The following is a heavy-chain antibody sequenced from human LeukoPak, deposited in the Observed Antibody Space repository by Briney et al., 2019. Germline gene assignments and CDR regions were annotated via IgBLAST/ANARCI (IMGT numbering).Heavy chain of an antibody. D-gene: IGHD3-10*01. CDR2: INHSGST. CDR3: AREGYYYGSEN. J-gene: IGHJ4*02. V-gene: IGHV4-34*01. CDR1: GGSFSGYY. Sequence: PSETLSLTCAVYGGSFSGYYWSWIRQPPGKGLEWIGEINHSGSTNYNPSLKSRVTISVDTSKNQFSLKLSSVTAADTAVYYCAREGYYYGSENWGQGTLVTVSS.